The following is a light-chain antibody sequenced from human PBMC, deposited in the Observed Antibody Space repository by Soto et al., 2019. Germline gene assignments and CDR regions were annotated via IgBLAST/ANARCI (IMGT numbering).Light chain of an antibody. CDR2: AAS. Sequence: DIRMTHAPSSRSASVGERVTITCLASQSISSYLNWYQQKPGKAPKLLIYAASSLQSGVPSRFSGSGSGTDFTLTISSLQPEDFATYYCQQSYSTLTWTFGQGTKVDIK. J-gene: IGKJ1*01. CDR1: QSISSY. V-gene: IGKV1-39*01. CDR3: QQSYSTLTWT.